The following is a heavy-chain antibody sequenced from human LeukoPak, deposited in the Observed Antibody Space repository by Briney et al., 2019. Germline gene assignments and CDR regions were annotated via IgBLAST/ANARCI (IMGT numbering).Heavy chain of an antibody. CDR2: IRYDGSNK. CDR1: GFTFSSYG. J-gene: IGHJ4*02. V-gene: IGHV3-30*02. Sequence: GGSLRLSCAASGFTFSSYGMHWVRQAPGKGLEWVAFIRYDGSNKYYADSVKGRFTISRDNSKNTLYLQMNSLRAEDTAVYYCVRGGNYYDSSGYFYWGQGTLVTVSS. D-gene: IGHD3-22*01. CDR3: VRGGNYYDSSGYFY.